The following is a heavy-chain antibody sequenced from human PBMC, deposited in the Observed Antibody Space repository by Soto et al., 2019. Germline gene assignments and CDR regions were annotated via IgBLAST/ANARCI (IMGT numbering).Heavy chain of an antibody. V-gene: IGHV1-58*01. CDR2: IVVGSGNT. CDR1: GFTFTSSA. D-gene: IGHD3-22*01. CDR3: AADDYYDSSEGY. J-gene: IGHJ4*02. Sequence: SVKVSCKASGFTFTSSAVQWVRQARGQRLEWIGWIVVGSGNTNYAQKFQERVTITRDMSTSTAYMELSSLRSEDTAVYYCAADDYYDSSEGYWGQGTLVTVSS.